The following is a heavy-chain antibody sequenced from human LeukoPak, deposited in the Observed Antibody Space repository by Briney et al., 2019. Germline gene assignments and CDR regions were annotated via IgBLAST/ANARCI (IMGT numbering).Heavy chain of an antibody. CDR3: AKDSAALPLGGFDY. D-gene: IGHD6-6*01. V-gene: IGHV3-9*01. CDR1: GFTFDDYA. Sequence: GGSLRLSCAASGFTFDDYAMHWVRQAPGKGPEWVSGISWNSGSIGYADSVKGRFTISRDNAKNSLYLQMNSLRAEDTALYYCAKDSAALPLGGFDYWGQGTLVTVSS. J-gene: IGHJ4*02. CDR2: ISWNSGSI.